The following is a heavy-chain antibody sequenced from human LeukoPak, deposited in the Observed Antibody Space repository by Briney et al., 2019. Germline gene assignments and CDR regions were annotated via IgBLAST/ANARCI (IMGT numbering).Heavy chain of an antibody. CDR3: AKAFDVYYYDSSYEGSGAFDI. V-gene: IGHV3-9*01. J-gene: IGHJ3*02. Sequence: GGSLRLSCAASGFTFDDYAMHWVRQAPGKGLEWVSGISWNSGSIGYADSVKGRFTISRDNAKNSLYLQMNSLRAEDTALYYCAKAFDVYYYDSSYEGSGAFDIWGQGTMVTVSS. CDR1: GFTFDDYA. CDR2: ISWNSGSI. D-gene: IGHD3-22*01.